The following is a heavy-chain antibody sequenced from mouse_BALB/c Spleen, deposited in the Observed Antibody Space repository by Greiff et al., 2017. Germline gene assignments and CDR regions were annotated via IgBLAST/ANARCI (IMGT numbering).Heavy chain of an antibody. CDR3: TRYYYGSSYWYFDD. Sequence: VQLQQPGAELVRPGASVKLSCKASGYTFTSYWINWVKQRPGQGLEWIGNIYPSDSYTNYNQKFKDKATLTVDKSSSTAYMQLSSPTSEDSAVYYCTRYYYGSSYWYFDDWGEGTTVTVSS. J-gene: IGHJ1*01. D-gene: IGHD1-1*01. CDR2: IYPSDSYT. CDR1: GYTFTSYW. V-gene: IGHV1-69*02.